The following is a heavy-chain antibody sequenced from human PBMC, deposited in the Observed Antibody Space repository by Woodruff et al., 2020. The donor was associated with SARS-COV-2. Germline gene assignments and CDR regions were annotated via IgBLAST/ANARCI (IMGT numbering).Heavy chain of an antibody. J-gene: IGHJ4*02. Sequence: QGRVTITADESTSTAYMELSSLRSEDTAVYYCARDQSLTYYYDSSGFDYWGQGTLVTVSS. D-gene: IGHD3-22*01. CDR3: ARDQSLTYYYDSSGFDY. V-gene: IGHV1-69*01.